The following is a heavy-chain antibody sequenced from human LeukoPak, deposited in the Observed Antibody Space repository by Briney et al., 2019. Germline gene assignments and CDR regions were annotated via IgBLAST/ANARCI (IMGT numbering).Heavy chain of an antibody. Sequence: GGSLRLSCAASGFTFSSYSMHWVRQAPGKGLEWVAVIWYDGSNKYYADSVKGRFTISRDNSKNTPYLQMNSLRAEDTAVYYCARYEGNLIAFDIWGQGTMVTVSS. CDR3: ARYEGNLIAFDI. CDR2: IWYDGSNK. D-gene: IGHD1-7*01. J-gene: IGHJ3*02. V-gene: IGHV3-33*01. CDR1: GFTFSSYS.